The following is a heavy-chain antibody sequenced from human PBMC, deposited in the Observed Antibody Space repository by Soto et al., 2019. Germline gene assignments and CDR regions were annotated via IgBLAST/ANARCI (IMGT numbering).Heavy chain of an antibody. CDR2: ISSSSGTI. V-gene: IGHV3-48*02. CDR3: AREGSGAYYFIYAFDL. Sequence: GGSLRLSCAASGFTFNKYIMNWVRQAPGKGLEWVSYISSSSGTIDYADSVKGRFTISRDNAKNSLYLQMNSLRDEDTAVYYCAREGSGAYYFIYAFDLWGQGTMVTVS. J-gene: IGHJ3*01. CDR1: GFTFNKYI. D-gene: IGHD1-26*01.